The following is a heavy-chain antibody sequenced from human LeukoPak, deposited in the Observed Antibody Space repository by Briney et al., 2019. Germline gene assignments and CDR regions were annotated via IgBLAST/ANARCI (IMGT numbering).Heavy chain of an antibody. CDR3: ARGLGDSSGYYPPEEY. CDR2: MNPNSGNT. D-gene: IGHD3-22*01. CDR1: GYTFTSYD. V-gene: IGHV1-8*01. J-gene: IGHJ4*02. Sequence: GASVKVSCKASGYTFTSYDINWVRQATGQGLEWMGWMNPNSGNTGYAQKFQGRVTMTRNTSICTAYMELSSLRSEDTAVYYCARGLGDSSGYYPPEEYWGQGTLVTVSS.